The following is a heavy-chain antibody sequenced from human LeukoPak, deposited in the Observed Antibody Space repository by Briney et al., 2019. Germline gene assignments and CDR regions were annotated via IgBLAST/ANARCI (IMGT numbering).Heavy chain of an antibody. V-gene: IGHV3-53*01. D-gene: IGHD1-26*01. Sequence: GGSLRLSCAASGFTVSSNYMSWVRQAPGKGLEWVSVIYSGGSTYYADSVKGRFTISRDNSKNTLYLQMNSLRAEDTAVYYCARDGGSFSYNMDVWGQGTTVTVSS. J-gene: IGHJ6*02. CDR3: ARDGGSFSYNMDV. CDR2: IYSGGST. CDR1: GFTVSSNY.